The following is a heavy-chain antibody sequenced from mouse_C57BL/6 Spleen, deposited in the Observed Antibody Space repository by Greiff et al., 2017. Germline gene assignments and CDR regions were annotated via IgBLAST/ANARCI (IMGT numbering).Heavy chain of an antibody. CDR3: ARDYDGFPYFDY. V-gene: IGHV5-6*01. CDR2: ISSGGSYT. Sequence: EVKLVESGGDLVKPGGSLKLSCAASGFTFSSYGMSWVRQTPDKRLEWVATISSGGSYTYYPDSVKGRFTISRDNAKNTLYLQMSSLTSEDTAMYYCARDYDGFPYFDYWGQGTTLTVSS. J-gene: IGHJ2*01. CDR1: GFTFSSYG. D-gene: IGHD2-3*01.